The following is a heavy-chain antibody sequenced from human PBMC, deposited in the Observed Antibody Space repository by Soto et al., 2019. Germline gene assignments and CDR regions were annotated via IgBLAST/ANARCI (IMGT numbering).Heavy chain of an antibody. Sequence: SETLSLTCAVSGYSISSGYYWGWIRQPPGKGLEWIGSIYHSGSTYYNPSLKSRVTISVDTSKNQFSLKLSSVTAADTAVYYCARSKDYYDSSGYYPRWFDPWGQGTLVTVSS. CDR2: IYHSGST. D-gene: IGHD3-22*01. J-gene: IGHJ5*02. V-gene: IGHV4-38-2*01. CDR1: GYSISSGYY. CDR3: ARSKDYYDSSGYYPRWFDP.